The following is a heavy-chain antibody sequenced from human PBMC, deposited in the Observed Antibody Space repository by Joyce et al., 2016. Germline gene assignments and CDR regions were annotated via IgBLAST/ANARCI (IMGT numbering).Heavy chain of an antibody. V-gene: IGHV4-39*01. CDR2: VYYTATA. J-gene: IGHJ4*02. D-gene: IGHD3-10*01. Sequence: QLQLQESGPGLVQPSETLSLTCTVSGGSISSSNYYWGWIRQPPGKGLVWIGSVYYTATAYYNPSLRTRVTTDVDTYKNQFSLTLSPVTDADTAVYYCARWELLGVRKYYFDYWGPGILVTVSS. CDR3: ARWELLGVRKYYFDY. CDR1: GGSISSSNYY.